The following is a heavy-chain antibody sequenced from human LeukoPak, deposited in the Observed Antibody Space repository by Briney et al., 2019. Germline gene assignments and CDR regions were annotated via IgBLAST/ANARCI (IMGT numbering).Heavy chain of an antibody. CDR3: AREGLDYYDSSGYMY. J-gene: IGHJ4*02. D-gene: IGHD3-22*01. CDR2: ISAYNGNT. CDR1: GYTFTSYG. Sequence: ASVKVSCKASGYTFTSYGISWVRQAPGQGLEWMGWISAYNGNTNYAQKLQGRVTMTTDTSTSTAYMELRSLRSDDTAVYCCAREGLDYYDSSGYMYWGQGTLVTVSS. V-gene: IGHV1-18*01.